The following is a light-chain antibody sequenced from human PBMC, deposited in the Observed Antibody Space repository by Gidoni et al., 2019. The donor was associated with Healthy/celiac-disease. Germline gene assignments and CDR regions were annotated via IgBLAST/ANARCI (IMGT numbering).Light chain of an antibody. CDR3: QQSYSTLRT. J-gene: IGKJ1*01. CDR1: QSISSY. Sequence: DIHMTQSPSSLSASVGDRVTITFRASQSISSYLNWYQQKPGKDPTLLIYAASSLQSGVPSRFSCSGSWTDFTLTISSLQPEDFATYYCQQSYSTLRTFGPGTKVEIK. V-gene: IGKV1-39*01. CDR2: AAS.